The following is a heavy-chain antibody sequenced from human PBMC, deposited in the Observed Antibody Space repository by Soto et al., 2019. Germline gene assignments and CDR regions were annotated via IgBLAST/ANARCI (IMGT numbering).Heavy chain of an antibody. V-gene: IGHV3-7*01. J-gene: IGHJ4*02. CDR3: SRGWAFLNY. CDR1: AFSFSNYW. Sequence: AGGSLRLSCEISAFSFSNYWMTWVRQAPGKGLEWVANIKEDGSEIYYLDSVKGRFTISRDNAKNSLYLQMNSLRVEDTAVYYCSRGWAFLNYWGQGILVTVSS. D-gene: IGHD3-3*02. CDR2: IKEDGSEI.